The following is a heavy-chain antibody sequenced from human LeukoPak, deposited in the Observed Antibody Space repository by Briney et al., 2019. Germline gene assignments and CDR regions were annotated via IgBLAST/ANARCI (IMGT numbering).Heavy chain of an antibody. CDR3: ARDAGYCSGGSCYSAAFDI. D-gene: IGHD2-15*01. CDR2: INHSGST. J-gene: IGHJ3*02. V-gene: IGHV4-34*01. CDR1: GGSFSGYY. Sequence: SETLSLTCAVYGGSFSGYYWSWIRQPPGKGLEWIGEINHSGSTNYNPSLKSRVTISVDTSENQFSLQLNSVTPEDTAVYYCARDAGYCSGGSCYSAAFDIWGQGTMVTVSS.